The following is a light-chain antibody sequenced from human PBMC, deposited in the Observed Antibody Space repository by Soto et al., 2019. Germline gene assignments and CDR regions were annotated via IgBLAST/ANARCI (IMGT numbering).Light chain of an antibody. Sequence: EIVLTQSPGTLSLSPGERATLSCRASQSVSYTYLAWYHQKPGQAPRLLIYGASSRATGIPDRFSGSGSGTDFTLTITTLEPEDFAVYYCQQYGSSPFSFGGGTKLEIK. V-gene: IGKV3-20*01. CDR3: QQYGSSPFS. CDR1: QSVSYTY. CDR2: GAS. J-gene: IGKJ4*01.